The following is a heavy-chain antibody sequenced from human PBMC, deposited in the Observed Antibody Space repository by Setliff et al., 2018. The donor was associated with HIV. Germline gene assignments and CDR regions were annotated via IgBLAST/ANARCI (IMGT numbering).Heavy chain of an antibody. V-gene: IGHV4-39*02. Sequence: SETLSLTCNVSGFSFRNSFYNWGWIRQPPGKGLEWIGTIYYSGTTYYNPSLKSRVTMSIDTSQNQFSLKLTSVTATDTAVYYCTIEGAGAIVYSWGQGTLVTVSS. CDR1: GFSFRNSFYN. CDR2: IYYSGTT. J-gene: IGHJ4*02. D-gene: IGHD6-19*01. CDR3: TIEGAGAIVYS.